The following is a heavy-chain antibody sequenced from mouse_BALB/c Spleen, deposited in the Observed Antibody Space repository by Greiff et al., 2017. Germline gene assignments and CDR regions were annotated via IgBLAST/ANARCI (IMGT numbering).Heavy chain of an antibody. CDR1: GFTFSSYG. J-gene: IGHJ4*01. D-gene: IGHD1-1*01. CDR3: ARRGGSRRYYYAMDY. Sequence: EVKLMESGGDLVKPGGSLKLSCAASGFTFSSYGMSWVRQTPDKRLEWVATISSGGSYTYYPDSVKGRFTISRDNATNTLYLQMSSLKSEDTAMYYCARRGGSRRYYYAMDYWGQGTSVTVSS. CDR2: ISSGGSYT. V-gene: IGHV5-6*02.